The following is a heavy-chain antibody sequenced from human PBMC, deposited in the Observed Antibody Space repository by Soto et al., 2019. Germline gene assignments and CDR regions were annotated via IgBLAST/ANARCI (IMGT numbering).Heavy chain of an antibody. Sequence: PGGSLRLSCAASGFPFSTYAMSWVRQAPGKGLEWVSAISGSGSSTYYADSVKGRFTISRDNSKNTLYLLMNSLRAEDTAVYYCAKDPGDTGYGDYFDYWGQGTLVTVSS. V-gene: IGHV3-23*01. CDR1: GFPFSTYA. CDR3: AKDPGDTGYGDYFDY. D-gene: IGHD4-17*01. CDR2: ISGSGSST. J-gene: IGHJ4*02.